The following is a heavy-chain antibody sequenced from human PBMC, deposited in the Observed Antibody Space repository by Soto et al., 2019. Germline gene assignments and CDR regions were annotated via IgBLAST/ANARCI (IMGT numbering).Heavy chain of an antibody. CDR3: ARVYTAMVTHGMDV. CDR1: GYSFTSYW. J-gene: IGHJ6*02. CDR2: IYPGDSDT. V-gene: IGHV5-51*01. Sequence: GEPLKISCQGPGYSFTSYWIGWVRKMPGKGLEWMGIIYPGDSDTRYSPSFQGQVTISADKSISTAYLQWSSLKASDTVMYYCARVYTAMVTHGMDVWGQGTTVTVSS. D-gene: IGHD5-18*01.